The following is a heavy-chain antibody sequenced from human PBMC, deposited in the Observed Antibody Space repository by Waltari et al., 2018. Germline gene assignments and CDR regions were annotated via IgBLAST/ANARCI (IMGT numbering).Heavy chain of an antibody. J-gene: IGHJ3*02. CDR3: ARGDGGSGLGASDI. Sequence: QVQLVESGGGVVQSGRSLRLSCVWSGFTFRNQGLNWVRQAPGKGLEWVAVIWYDGSNKNYVDSVKGRFTISRDNSKNTMYLEMNRLRAEDTAVYFCARGDGGSGLGASDIWGQGTMVTVSS. CDR2: IWYDGSNK. V-gene: IGHV3-33*01. D-gene: IGHD3-3*01. CDR1: GFTFRNQG.